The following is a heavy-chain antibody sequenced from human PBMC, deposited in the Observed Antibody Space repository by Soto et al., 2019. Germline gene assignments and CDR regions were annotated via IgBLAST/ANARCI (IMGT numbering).Heavy chain of an antibody. D-gene: IGHD4-4*01. Sequence: SSETLSLTCAVYGGSCSGYYWSWIRQHPGKGLEWIGYIYYSGSTYYNPSLKSRVTISVDTSKNQFSLKLSSVTAADTAVYYCARSMTTVTHFDYWGQGTLVTVSS. CDR2: IYYSGST. CDR1: GGSCSGYY. J-gene: IGHJ4*02. V-gene: IGHV4-34*01. CDR3: ARSMTTVTHFDY.